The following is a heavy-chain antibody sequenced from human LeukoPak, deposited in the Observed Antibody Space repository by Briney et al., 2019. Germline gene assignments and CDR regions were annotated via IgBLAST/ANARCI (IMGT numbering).Heavy chain of an antibody. V-gene: IGHV4-34*01. CDR2: INHSGST. J-gene: IGHJ4*02. CDR3: ARGGEIAVEDYFDY. D-gene: IGHD6-19*01. CDR1: GGSFSGYY. Sequence: PSETLSLTCAVYGGSFSGYYWSWIRQPPGKGLEWIGEINHSGSTNYNPSLKSRVTISVDTSKNQFSLKLSSVTAADTAVYYCARGGEIAVEDYFDYWGQGTLVTVSS.